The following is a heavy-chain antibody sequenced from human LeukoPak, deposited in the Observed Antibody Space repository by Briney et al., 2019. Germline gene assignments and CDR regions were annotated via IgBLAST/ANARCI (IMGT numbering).Heavy chain of an antibody. CDR1: GFTFSSYS. D-gene: IGHD4-17*01. V-gene: IGHV3-21*04. CDR2: ISSSSSYI. CDR3: AKDRGYGDYNYFDY. J-gene: IGHJ4*02. Sequence: KPGGSLRLSCAASGFTFSSYSMNWVRQAPGKGLEWVSSISSSSSYIYYADSVKGRFTISRDNAKNSLYLQMNSLRAEDTALYYCAKDRGYGDYNYFDYWGQGTLVTVSS.